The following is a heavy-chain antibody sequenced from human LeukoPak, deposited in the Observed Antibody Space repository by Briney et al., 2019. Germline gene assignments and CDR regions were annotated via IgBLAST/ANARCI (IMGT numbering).Heavy chain of an antibody. V-gene: IGHV3-7*04. D-gene: IGHD5-24*01. J-gene: IGHJ4*02. CDR3: TRVGYIDEGIDY. CDR1: GVPFSSYW. Sequence: GGSLRLSCVASGVPFSSYWMTWVRQAPGKGLEWVANIKQDGSKKSYVDSVKGRFTISRDNAKNSLYLQMNSLRAEDTAIYYCTRVGYIDEGIDYWGQGTLVTVSS. CDR2: IKQDGSKK.